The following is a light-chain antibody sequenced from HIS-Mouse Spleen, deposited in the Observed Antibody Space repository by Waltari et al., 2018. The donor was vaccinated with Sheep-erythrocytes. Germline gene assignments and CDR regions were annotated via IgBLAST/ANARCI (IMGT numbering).Light chain of an antibody. V-gene: IGLV3-1*01. J-gene: IGLJ2*01. CDR3: QAWDSSTVV. CDR2: QDS. Sequence: SYELTKPPSAPVSPGQTASITCSGDTMGDKYAYWYQQKPGQSPVLVIYQDSKRPSGIPGRFSGSNSGNTATLTISGTQAMDEADYYCQAWDSSTVVFGGGTKLTVL. CDR1: TMGDKY.